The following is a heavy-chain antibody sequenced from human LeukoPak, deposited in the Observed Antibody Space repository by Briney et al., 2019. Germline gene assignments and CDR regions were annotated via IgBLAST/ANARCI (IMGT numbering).Heavy chain of an antibody. J-gene: IGHJ5*02. CDR1: GVPFNGYY. CDR2: VSPGGYA. Sequence: SETLSLTCVVSGVPFNGYYWSWIRQSPVKGLEWIGEVSPGGYARYNPSLQSRVSISVETSDNQMSLRLRSVTAADTAMYYCARIRYGFVHNACYNHWARGTPVTVSS. D-gene: IGHD3/OR15-3a*01. V-gene: IGHV4-34*01. CDR3: ARIRYGFVHNACYNH.